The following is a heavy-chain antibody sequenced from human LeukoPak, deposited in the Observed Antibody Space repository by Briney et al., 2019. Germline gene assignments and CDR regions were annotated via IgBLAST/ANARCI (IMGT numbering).Heavy chain of an antibody. CDR2: ISSTSSYI. D-gene: IGHD6-19*01. CDR3: ARDPYSGGYGAYYYYYMDV. Sequence: GGSLRLSCAASGFTFSSYAMNWVRQAPGKGLEWVSSISSTSSYIYYADSVKGRFTISRDNAKNSLYLQMNSLRDEDTAVYYCARDPYSGGYGAYYYYYMDVWGKGTTVTVSS. CDR1: GFTFSSYA. V-gene: IGHV3-21*01. J-gene: IGHJ6*03.